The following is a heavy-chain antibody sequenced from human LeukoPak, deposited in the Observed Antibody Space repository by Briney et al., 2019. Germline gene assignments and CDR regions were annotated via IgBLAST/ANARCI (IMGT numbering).Heavy chain of an antibody. Sequence: QTGGSLRLSCAASGFTFSSHWMHWVRQGPGKGLVWVSRINSDGSRTIYADSVKGRFTISRDSAKNTLYLQMNSLRAEDTAVYYCVTEVGDYYARSGSLGYWGQGTLVTVSS. CDR1: GFTFSSHW. CDR2: INSDGSRT. CDR3: VTEVGDYYARSGSLGY. V-gene: IGHV3-74*01. D-gene: IGHD3-22*01. J-gene: IGHJ4*02.